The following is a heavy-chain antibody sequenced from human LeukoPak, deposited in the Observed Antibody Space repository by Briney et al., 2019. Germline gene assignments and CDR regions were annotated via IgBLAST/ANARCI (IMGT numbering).Heavy chain of an antibody. CDR2: ISGSGDNT. D-gene: IGHD6-13*01. J-gene: IGHJ4*02. CDR3: AKDRSWIGAAATADY. Sequence: GGSLRLSCAASGFTFSSYAMSWVRQAPGKGLEWVSGISGSGDNTYYADSVKGRFTISRDNSKNKLYLQMDSLRAEDTALYYCAKDRSWIGAAATADYWGQGTLVTVSS. V-gene: IGHV3-23*01. CDR1: GFTFSSYA.